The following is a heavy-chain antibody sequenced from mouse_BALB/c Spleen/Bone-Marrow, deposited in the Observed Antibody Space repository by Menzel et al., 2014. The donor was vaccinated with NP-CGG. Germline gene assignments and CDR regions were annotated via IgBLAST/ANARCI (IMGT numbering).Heavy chain of an antibody. Sequence: QVQLQQSGPGLVQPSQSLSITCTVSGFSLTSYAVHWVRQSPGKGLEWLGVIWRGGSTDYNAAFMSRLSITKDNSKSQVFFKMNSLQADDTAIYYCAKIGTTTGAMDYWGQGTSVTVSS. D-gene: IGHD2-14*01. CDR1: GFSLTSYA. V-gene: IGHV2-5*01. CDR2: IWRGGST. J-gene: IGHJ4*01. CDR3: AKIGTTTGAMDY.